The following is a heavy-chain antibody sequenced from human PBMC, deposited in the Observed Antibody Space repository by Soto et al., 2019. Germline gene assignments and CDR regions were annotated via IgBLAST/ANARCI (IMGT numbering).Heavy chain of an antibody. J-gene: IGHJ4*02. D-gene: IGHD3-22*01. V-gene: IGHV4-59*08. CDR2: IYYSGST. Sequence: SETLSLTCTVSGGSISSYYWSWIRQPPGKGLEWIGYIYYSGSTNYNPSLKSRVTISVDTSKNQFSLKLSSVTAADTAVYYCARTTYYYDSRGYFGTMSQTYFDYWGQGTLVTVSS. CDR3: ARTTYYYDSRGYFGTMSQTYFDY. CDR1: GGSISSYY.